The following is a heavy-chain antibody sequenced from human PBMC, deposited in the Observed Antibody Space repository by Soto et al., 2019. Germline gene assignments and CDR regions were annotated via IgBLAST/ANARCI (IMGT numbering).Heavy chain of an antibody. V-gene: IGHV1-8*02. CDR2: MNPKSGNT. D-gene: IGHD2-21*01. CDR1: GYTFTNYD. CDR3: ARSHCYDLNWFHS. Sequence: QVQLVQSGAEVKKPGASVKVSCKTSGYTFTNYDINWVRQAPGQGLGWMGWMNPKSGNTGYAQNFQDRLTKTRDTALSTAHMELSSLRYEDTAVYYCARSHCYDLNWFHSWGQGTLVTVSS. J-gene: IGHJ5*01.